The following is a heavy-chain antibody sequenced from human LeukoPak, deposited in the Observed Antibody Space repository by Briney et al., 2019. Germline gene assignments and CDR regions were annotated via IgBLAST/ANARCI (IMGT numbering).Heavy chain of an antibody. Sequence: GESLKISCQGSGYSFTSYWIGWVRQMPGKGLDWMRIIYPGDSDTRYSPSFQGQVTISADKSISTAYLQWSSLKASDTAMYYCARTTVTADAFDIWGQGTMVTVSS. CDR1: GYSFTSYW. V-gene: IGHV5-51*01. D-gene: IGHD4-17*01. CDR2: IYPGDSDT. J-gene: IGHJ3*02. CDR3: ARTTVTADAFDI.